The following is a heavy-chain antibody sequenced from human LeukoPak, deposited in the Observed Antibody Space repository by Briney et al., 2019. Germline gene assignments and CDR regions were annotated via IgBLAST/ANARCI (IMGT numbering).Heavy chain of an antibody. Sequence: PSETLSLTCAVSGGSISISNSNWWSWVRQPPGKGLEWIGEISHSGSTNYNPSLKSRVTISVGKSKNQFSLKLSSVTAADTAVYYCARDLHGGNSFTSDWYFDLWGRGTLVTVSS. D-gene: IGHD4-23*01. V-gene: IGHV4-4*02. CDR1: GGSISISNSNW. J-gene: IGHJ2*01. CDR2: ISHSGST. CDR3: ARDLHGGNSFTSDWYFDL.